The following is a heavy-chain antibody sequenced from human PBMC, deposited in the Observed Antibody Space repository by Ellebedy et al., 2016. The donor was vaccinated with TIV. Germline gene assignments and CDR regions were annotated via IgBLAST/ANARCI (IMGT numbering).Heavy chain of an antibody. V-gene: IGHV1-18*04. CDR2: VSAYNDNT. J-gene: IGHJ4*02. CDR1: GYTFTDFH. Sequence: AASVKVSCKASGYTFTDFHITWVRQPPGQGLEWMGWVSAYNDNTNYAQKLQGRVTINTDTSTSTAYMELRSLRSDDTAVYYCARGGSGWYQAWGQGTLVTVSS. CDR3: ARGGSGWYQA. D-gene: IGHD6-19*01.